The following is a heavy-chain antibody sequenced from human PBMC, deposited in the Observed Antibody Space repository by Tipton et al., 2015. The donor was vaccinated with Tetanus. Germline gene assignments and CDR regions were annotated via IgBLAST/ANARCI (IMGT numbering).Heavy chain of an antibody. CDR2: IHPADPDT. J-gene: IGHJ4*02. CDR1: GYRFTDYW. Sequence: QLVQSGAEVKKPGESLKISCKGSGYRFTDYWIGWVRQMSGEGLEWMGIIHPADPDTRYSPSFQGQVTISVDKSVNTAYLQWGSLKASDTAMYYCARHSPSLVPDNNWGQGTLVTVAS. CDR3: ARHSPSLVPDNN. D-gene: IGHD1-14*01. V-gene: IGHV5-51*01.